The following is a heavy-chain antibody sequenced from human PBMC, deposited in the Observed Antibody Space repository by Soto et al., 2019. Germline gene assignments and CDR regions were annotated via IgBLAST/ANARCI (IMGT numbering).Heavy chain of an antibody. D-gene: IGHD3-3*01. CDR2: ISEKGDTK. V-gene: IGHV3-23*01. CDR1: GFTFRSYA. J-gene: IGHJ6*01. CDR3: VEDRATIFGVIWKYGMDV. Sequence: EVQLLESGGGLVQPGGSLRLSCAASGFTFRSYAMAWVRQAPGKGLEWVSGISEKGDTKNYSDPVRGRFTISRDNSMNTLDLLMNSLRAEDTAVYYCVEDRATIFGVIWKYGMDVWGQGTTVYVSS.